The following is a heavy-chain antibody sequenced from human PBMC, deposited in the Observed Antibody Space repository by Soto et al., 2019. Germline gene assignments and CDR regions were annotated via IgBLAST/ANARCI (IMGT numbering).Heavy chain of an antibody. Sequence: SETLSLTCTVSGGSISSYSWSWIRQPPGKGLEWIGYIYYSGSTNYNTSLKSRATISVDTSKNQFSLKLSSVTAADTAVYYCARSALRSYHPEFDYWGQGTLVTVSS. CDR2: IYYSGST. J-gene: IGHJ4*02. V-gene: IGHV4-59*01. CDR3: ARSALRSYHPEFDY. CDR1: GGSISSYS. D-gene: IGHD2-2*01.